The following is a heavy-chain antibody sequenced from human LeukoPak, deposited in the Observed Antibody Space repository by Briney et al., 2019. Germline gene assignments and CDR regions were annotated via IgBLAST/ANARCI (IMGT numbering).Heavy chain of an antibody. J-gene: IGHJ5*01. V-gene: IGHV4-39*01. Sequence: SETLSLTCTVSGASISSNSFYWGWIRQPRGEGQECIGTIYYNGDTFYNPSLKRRVTMSVDTSASQFSLKLPSVTAADTAVYYCAVLLYRHYHWFDSWGRGTLVSVSS. CDR3: AVLLYRHYHWFDS. CDR2: IYYNGDT. D-gene: IGHD3-16*02. CDR1: GASISSNSFY.